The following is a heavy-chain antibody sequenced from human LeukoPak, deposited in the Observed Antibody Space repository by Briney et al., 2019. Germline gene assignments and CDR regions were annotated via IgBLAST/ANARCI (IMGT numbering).Heavy chain of an antibody. CDR2: IKQDGSEK. Sequence: GGSLRLSCAASGFTFSSYWMSWVRQAPGKGLEWVANIKQDGSEKYYVDSVKGRFTISRDNSKNTLYLQMNSLRAGDTAVYYCAKGELWFGEYYYFDYWGQGTLVTVSS. CDR3: AKGELWFGEYYYFDY. CDR1: GFTFSSYW. V-gene: IGHV3-7*03. J-gene: IGHJ4*02. D-gene: IGHD3-10*01.